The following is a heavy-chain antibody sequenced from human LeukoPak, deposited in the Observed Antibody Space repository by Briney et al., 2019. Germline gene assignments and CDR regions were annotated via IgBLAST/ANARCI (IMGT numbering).Heavy chain of an antibody. CDR1: DFSVGDNY. CDR3: ARGGYYNILTNFRSRISGFDY. D-gene: IGHD3-9*01. Sequence: GGSLRLSCAASDFSVGDNYMTWVRQAPGKGLQWVSLMYSVGTTFYADSVKGRFTISRDNSKNTLYLQMNSLRAEDTAVYYCARGGYYNILTNFRSRISGFDYWGQGTLVTVSS. V-gene: IGHV3-66*02. J-gene: IGHJ4*02. CDR2: MYSVGTT.